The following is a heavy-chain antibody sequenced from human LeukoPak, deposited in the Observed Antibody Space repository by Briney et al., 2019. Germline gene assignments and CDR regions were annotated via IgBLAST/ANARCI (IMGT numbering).Heavy chain of an antibody. Sequence: GASVKVSCKASGYTFTSNYIHWVRQAPGQGLEWMGMIYPRDGSTSYAQKFQGRVTVTRDTSTSTVHMELSGLRSDDTAVYYCARVPSGGPFDYWGQGTLVTVSS. D-gene: IGHD2-15*01. J-gene: IGHJ4*02. CDR1: GYTFTSNY. CDR3: ARVPSGGPFDY. V-gene: IGHV1-46*01. CDR2: IYPRDGST.